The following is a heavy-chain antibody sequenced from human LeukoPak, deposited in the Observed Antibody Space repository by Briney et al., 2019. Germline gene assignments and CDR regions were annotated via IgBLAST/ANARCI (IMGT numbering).Heavy chain of an antibody. V-gene: IGHV3-48*03. CDR1: GFTFRSYE. J-gene: IGHJ4*02. CDR2: ISTGGSTV. CDR3: ARSARGYSRDY. Sequence: GGSLRLSCAASGFTFRSYEMNWVRQAPGKGLEWVSYISTGGSTVYYADSVKGRFTISRDNAKNSLYLQMNSLRAEDTAVYYCARSARGYSRDYWGQGTLVTVSS. D-gene: IGHD2-21*01.